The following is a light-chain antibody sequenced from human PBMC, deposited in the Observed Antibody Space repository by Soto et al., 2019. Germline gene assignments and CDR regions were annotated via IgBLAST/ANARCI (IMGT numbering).Light chain of an antibody. Sequence: EFVMTQSPATLSVSPGEGVTLSCRASQGIGDTLAWYQHKPGQTPRLLIYDTSSRATGIPDRFSGSGSGTDFTLTISSLQSEDFAVYYCQQYNNWPRTFGQGTKVDNK. CDR2: DTS. J-gene: IGKJ1*01. CDR3: QQYNNWPRT. CDR1: QGIGDT. V-gene: IGKV3D-15*01.